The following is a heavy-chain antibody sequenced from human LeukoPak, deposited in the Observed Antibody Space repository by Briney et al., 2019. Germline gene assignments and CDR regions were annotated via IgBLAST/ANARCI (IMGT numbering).Heavy chain of an antibody. D-gene: IGHD3-10*01. V-gene: IGHV4-34*01. CDR2: INHSGST. CDR3: ARGAHYYGSGSPIDY. CDR1: GGSFSDYY. J-gene: IGHJ4*02. Sequence: SETLSLTCAVHGGSFSDYYWSWIRQPPGKGLEWIGEINHSGSTNYNPSLKSRVTISVDTSKNQFSLKLRSVTAADTAVYYCARGAHYYGSGSPIDYWGQGTLVTVSS.